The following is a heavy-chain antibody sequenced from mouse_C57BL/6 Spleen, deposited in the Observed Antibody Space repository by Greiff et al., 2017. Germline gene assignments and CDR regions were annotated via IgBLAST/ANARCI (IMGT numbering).Heavy chain of an antibody. CDR1: GYSFTDYN. V-gene: IGHV1-39*01. D-gene: IGHD1-1*01. CDR3: ARERFYYYGKYFDV. J-gene: IGHJ1*03. CDR2: INPNYGTT. Sequence: VQLQQSGPELVKPGASVKISCKASGYSFTDYNMNWVKQSTGKSLEWIGVINPNYGTTNYNQKFKGKATLTVDQSSSTAYMQLSSLTSEDSAVYYCARERFYYYGKYFDVWGTGTTVTVSS.